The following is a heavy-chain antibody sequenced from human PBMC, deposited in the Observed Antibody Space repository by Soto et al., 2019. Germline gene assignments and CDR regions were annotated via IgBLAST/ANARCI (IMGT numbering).Heavy chain of an antibody. CDR3: AKELGYSNYVMELDY. CDR1: GFTFSSYA. CDR2: ISGSGGST. Sequence: LRLSCAASGFTFSSYAMSWVRQAPVKGLEWVSAISGSGGSTYYADSVKGRFTISRDNSKNTLYLQMNSLRAEDTAVYYCAKELGYSNYVMELDYWGQGTLVTVSS. V-gene: IGHV3-23*01. J-gene: IGHJ4*02. D-gene: IGHD4-4*01.